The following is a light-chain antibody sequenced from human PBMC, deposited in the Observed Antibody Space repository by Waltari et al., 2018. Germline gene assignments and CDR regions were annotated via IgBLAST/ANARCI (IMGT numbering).Light chain of an antibody. CDR2: DAS. V-gene: IGKV3-20*01. CDR1: QSISRY. J-gene: IGKJ1*01. CDR3: QKYGSLPAT. Sequence: IMLTQSPGTLSLSPGERATLSCRASQSISRYLAWYQQKPGQAPRLLIHDASTRATGIPDRFSGSGSGTDFSLTISRLEPEDFAVYYCQKYGSLPATFGQGTKVEIK.